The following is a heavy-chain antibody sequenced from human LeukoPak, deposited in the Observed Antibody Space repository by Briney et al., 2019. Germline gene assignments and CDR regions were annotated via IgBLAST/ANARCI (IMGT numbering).Heavy chain of an antibody. Sequence: GGSLTLSCAASGFTFSTYWMRCVRPAPGKWLEWVANINPDGTQKIHVDSVKGPFTISRPTAKNSVLLQMNSLRSEDTSVYYCVGGDWGARDSFDLWGRGTMVTVSS. CDR1: GFTFSTYW. CDR3: VGGDWGARDSFDL. D-gene: IGHD2-21*02. CDR2: INPDGTQK. J-gene: IGHJ3*01. V-gene: IGHV3-7*01.